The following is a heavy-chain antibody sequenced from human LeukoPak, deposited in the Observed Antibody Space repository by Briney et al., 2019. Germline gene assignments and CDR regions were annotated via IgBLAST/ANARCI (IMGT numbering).Heavy chain of an antibody. CDR1: GYSISSGYY. CDR3: ASHCSGGSCYEGYNWFDP. D-gene: IGHD2-15*01. V-gene: IGHV4-38-2*01. Sequence: PSETLSLTCADSGYSISSGYYWGWIRQPPGKGLEWIGSIYNSGSTHYNPSLKSRVTISVDRSKNQFSLKLSSVTAADTAVYYCASHCSGGSCYEGYNWFDPWGQGTLVTVSS. CDR2: IYNSGST. J-gene: IGHJ5*02.